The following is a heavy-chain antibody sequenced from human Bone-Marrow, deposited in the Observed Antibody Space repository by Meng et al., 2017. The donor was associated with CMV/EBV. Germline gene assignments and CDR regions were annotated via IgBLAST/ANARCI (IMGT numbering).Heavy chain of an antibody. J-gene: IGHJ6*02. Sequence: LRLSCTVSGGSISSGGYYWSWIRQHPGKGLEWIGYIYYSGSTYYNPSLKSRVTISVDTSKNQFSLKLSSVTAADTAVYYCVRQILVVPDRGYGVDVWGQGTTVTVSS. CDR1: GGSISSGGYY. D-gene: IGHD2-2*01. V-gene: IGHV4-31*03. CDR2: IYYSGST. CDR3: VRQILVVPDRGYGVDV.